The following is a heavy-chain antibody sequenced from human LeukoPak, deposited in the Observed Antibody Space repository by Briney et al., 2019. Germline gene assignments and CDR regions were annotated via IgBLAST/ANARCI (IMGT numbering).Heavy chain of an antibody. Sequence: SETLSLTCTVSGGSISSYYWSWLRQPPGKGLEWIAYRHHSGSSNYNPSLESRVTVSVDTSNNQFSLRVTSVTAADTAVYYCARVVGSGWNYFDSWSQGTLVTVSS. CDR2: RHHSGSS. V-gene: IGHV4-59*01. CDR3: ARVVGSGWNYFDS. D-gene: IGHD6-19*01. CDR1: GGSISSYY. J-gene: IGHJ4*02.